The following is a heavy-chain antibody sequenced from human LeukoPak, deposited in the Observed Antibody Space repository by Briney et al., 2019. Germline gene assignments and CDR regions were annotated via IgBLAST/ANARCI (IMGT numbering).Heavy chain of an antibody. CDR2: ISAYNGNT. J-gene: IGHJ5*02. D-gene: IGHD2-2*01. CDR3: ARGGYCSSTSCYVYWFDP. Sequence: ASVTVSCKASGYTFTIYGISWVRQAPGQGLEWMGWISAYNGNTNYAQKLQGRVTMTTDTSTSTAYMELRSLRSDDTAVYYCARGGYCSSTSCYVYWFDPWGQGTLVTVSS. V-gene: IGHV1-18*01. CDR1: GYTFTIYG.